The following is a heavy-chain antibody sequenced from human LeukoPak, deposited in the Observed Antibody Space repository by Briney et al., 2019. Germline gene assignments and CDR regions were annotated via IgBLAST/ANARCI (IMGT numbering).Heavy chain of an antibody. CDR3: ARDEMATTHAFDI. CDR2: IYSGGST. CDR1: GFTFSSYW. Sequence: GGSLRLSCAASGFTFSSYWMHWVRQAPGKGLEWVSVIYSGGSTYYADSVKGRFTISRDNSKNTLYLQMNSLRAEDTAVYYCARDEMATTHAFDIWGQGTMVTVSS. J-gene: IGHJ3*02. V-gene: IGHV3-53*01. D-gene: IGHD5-24*01.